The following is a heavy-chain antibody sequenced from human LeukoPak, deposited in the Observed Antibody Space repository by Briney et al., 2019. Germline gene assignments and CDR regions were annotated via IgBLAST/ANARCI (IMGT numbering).Heavy chain of an antibody. CDR3: ARSYAGYMDI. D-gene: IGHD3-16*01. J-gene: IGHJ6*03. CDR2: IYPGDSDT. CDR1: GYSFTTYW. V-gene: IGHV5-51*01. Sequence: GESLKISCKGSGYSFTTYWIGWVRQMPGKGLECMGIIYPGDSDTTYSPSFQGQVTISADKSINTAYLQWSSLKASDTAMYYCARSYAGYMDIWGKGTTVTISS.